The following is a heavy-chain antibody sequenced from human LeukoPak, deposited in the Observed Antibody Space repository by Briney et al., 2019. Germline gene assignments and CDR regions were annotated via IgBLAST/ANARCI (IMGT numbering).Heavy chain of an antibody. D-gene: IGHD3-16*01. CDR3: ARAGNSYDTGYYFDY. J-gene: IGHJ4*02. CDR2: VHYTGST. Sequence: PSETLSLTCAVSGGSISSGNWWSWMRQPPGKGLEWIGYVHYTGSTYSNPSLESRVTISVDTSKKQFSLKVTSVTAAETAVYYCARAGNSYDTGYYFDYWGQGTLVTVSS. CDR1: GGSISSGNW. V-gene: IGHV4-28*03.